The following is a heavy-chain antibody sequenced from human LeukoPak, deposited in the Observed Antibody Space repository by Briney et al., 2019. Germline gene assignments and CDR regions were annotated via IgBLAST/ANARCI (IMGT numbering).Heavy chain of an antibody. CDR2: IYHSGST. D-gene: IGHD6-19*01. J-gene: IGHJ4*02. CDR1: GHSMSSSNW. V-gene: IGHV4-4*02. CDR3: ARFGSGWYGFDY. Sequence: PSETLSLTCAVSGHSMSSSNWWSWVRQPPGKGLEWIGEIYHSGSTNYNPSLRSRVTKSVDKSKNQFSLKLSSVTAADTAVYYCARFGSGWYGFDYWGQVTLVSVSS.